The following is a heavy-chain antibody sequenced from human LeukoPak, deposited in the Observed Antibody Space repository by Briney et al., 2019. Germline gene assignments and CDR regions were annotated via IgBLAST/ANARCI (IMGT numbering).Heavy chain of an antibody. CDR1: GFTFSSYG. D-gene: IGHD3-22*01. CDR3: AKDRLGYYDSSGYAGAFDI. Sequence: PGRSLRLSCAASGFTFSSYGMHWVRQAPGKGLEWVAVIWYDGSNKYYADSVKGRFTISRDNSKNTLYLQMTSLRAEDTAVYYCAKDRLGYYDSSGYAGAFDIWGQGTMVTVSS. J-gene: IGHJ3*02. CDR2: IWYDGSNK. V-gene: IGHV3-33*06.